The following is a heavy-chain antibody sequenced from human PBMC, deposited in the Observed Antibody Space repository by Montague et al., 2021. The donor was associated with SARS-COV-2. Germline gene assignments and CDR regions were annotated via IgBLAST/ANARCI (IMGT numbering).Heavy chain of an antibody. J-gene: IGHJ4*02. CDR3: AGNLGSGWAFFDY. CDR2: ISSSSSYI. Sequence: SLRLSCAASGFTFSSYSMNWVRPAPGKGLEWVSSISSSSSYIYYAHPLKGRFTISRDNAKNSLYLQMNSLRADDTAGYYCAGNLGSGWAFFDYWGQGTLVTVSS. CDR1: GFTFSSYS. V-gene: IGHV3-21*01. D-gene: IGHD6-19*01.